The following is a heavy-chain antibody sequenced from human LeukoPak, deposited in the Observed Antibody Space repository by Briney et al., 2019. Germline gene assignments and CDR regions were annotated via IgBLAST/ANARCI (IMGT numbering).Heavy chain of an antibody. J-gene: IGHJ6*02. CDR2: IYYSGST. D-gene: IGHD2-2*01. V-gene: IGHV4-31*03. CDR3: ARENKRYCSSTSCYRGYYYGMDV. CDR1: GGSISSGGYC. Sequence: NPSQTLSLTCTVSGGSISSGGYCWSWIRQHPGKGLEWIGYIYYSGSTYYNPSLKSRVTISVDTSRNQFSLKLSSVTAADTAVYYCARENKRYCSSTSCYRGYYYGMDVWGQGTTVTVSS.